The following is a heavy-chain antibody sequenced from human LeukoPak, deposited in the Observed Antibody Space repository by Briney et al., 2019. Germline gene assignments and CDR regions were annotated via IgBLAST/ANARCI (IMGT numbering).Heavy chain of an antibody. Sequence: QPGGSLRLSCAASGFTFSSYSMNWVRQAPGKGLEWVSYITYSSSTIYYADSVKGRFTISGDNAKNSLYLQMNSLRDEDTAVYYCASIFGAGGTYCGGDCYWGKDYYYYYGMDVWGQGTTVTVSS. CDR1: GFTFSSYS. D-gene: IGHD2-21*02. CDR3: ASIFGAGGTYCGGDCYWGKDYYYYYGMDV. V-gene: IGHV3-48*02. J-gene: IGHJ6*02. CDR2: ITYSSSTI.